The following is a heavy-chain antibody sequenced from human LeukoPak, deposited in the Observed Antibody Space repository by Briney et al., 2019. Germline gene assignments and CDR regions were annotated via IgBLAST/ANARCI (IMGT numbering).Heavy chain of an antibody. J-gene: IGHJ3*02. D-gene: IGHD5-18*01. CDR2: ISYDGSKK. CDR1: GFTFSSYG. CDR3: AKDGGTAMVTGAFDI. V-gene: IGHV3-30*18. Sequence: GRSLRLSCAASGFTFSSYGMHWVRQAPGKGLEWVAVISYDGSKKYYADSVKGRFTISRDDSENTLYLQMNSLRADDTAVYYCAKDGGTAMVTGAFDIWGQGTMVTVSS.